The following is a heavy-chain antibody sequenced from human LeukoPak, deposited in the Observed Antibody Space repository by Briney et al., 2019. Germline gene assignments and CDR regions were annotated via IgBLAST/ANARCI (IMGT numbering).Heavy chain of an antibody. CDR2: IGGRDGST. CDR1: GFTFSSYG. J-gene: IGHJ4*02. CDR3: AKGHYYGSGSLDY. Sequence: GGSLRLSCAASGFTFSSYGMSWVRQAPGKGLERVSAIGGRDGSTYYADSVKGRFTISRDNSKNMLYVQMNSLRAEDTAVYYCAKGHYYGSGSLDYWGQGTLVTVSS. V-gene: IGHV3-23*01. D-gene: IGHD3-10*01.